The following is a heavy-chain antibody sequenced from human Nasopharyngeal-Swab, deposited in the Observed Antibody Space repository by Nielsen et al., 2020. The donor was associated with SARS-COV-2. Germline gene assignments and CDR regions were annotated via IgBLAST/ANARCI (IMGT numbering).Heavy chain of an antibody. V-gene: IGHV4-39*01. J-gene: IGHJ4*02. CDR3: ASGLRFLEWLPLDY. CDR1: GGSISSSSYY. Sequence: SETLSLTCTVSGGSISSSSYYWGWIRQPPGKGLEWIGNIYYSGSTYYNPSLKSRVTISVDTSKNQFSLKLSSVTAADTAVYYCASGLRFLEWLPLDYWGQGTLVTVSS. CDR2: IYYSGST. D-gene: IGHD3-3*01.